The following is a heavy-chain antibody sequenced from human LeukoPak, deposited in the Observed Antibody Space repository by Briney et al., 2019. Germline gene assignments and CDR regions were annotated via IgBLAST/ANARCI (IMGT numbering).Heavy chain of an antibody. CDR1: GGSFSGYY. CDR2: INHSGST. V-gene: IGHV4-34*01. Sequence: SETLSLTCAVYGGSFSGYYWSWIRQPPGKGLEWIGEINHSGSTNYNPSLKNRVTISVDTSKNQFSLKLSSVTAADTAVYYCARACYDSSGYYCDYWGQGTLVTVSS. D-gene: IGHD3-22*01. CDR3: ARACYDSSGYYCDY. J-gene: IGHJ4*02.